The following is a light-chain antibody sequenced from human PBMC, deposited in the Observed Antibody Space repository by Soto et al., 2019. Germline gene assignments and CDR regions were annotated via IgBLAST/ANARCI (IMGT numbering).Light chain of an antibody. V-gene: IGKV3-20*01. CDR2: GAS. CDR1: QSVDRNY. CDR3: QHYGSSPR. Sequence: EIVLTQSPGTLSLSPGERPTLSCRASQSVDRNYLAWYQQKPGQAPRLLIYGASKRATGIPDRFSGSGSGTDFTLIIGRLEPEDFAVYYCQHYGSSPRFGQGTKVEI. J-gene: IGKJ1*01.